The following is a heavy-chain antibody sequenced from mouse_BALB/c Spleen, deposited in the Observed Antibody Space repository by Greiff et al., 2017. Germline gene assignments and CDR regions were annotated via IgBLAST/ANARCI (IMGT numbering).Heavy chain of an antibody. CDR3: ARGRRYDPWFAY. J-gene: IGHJ3*01. CDR1: GFTFSDYY. V-gene: IGHV5-4*02. Sequence: EVQGVESGGGLVKPGGSLKLSCAASGFTFSDYYMYWVRQTPEKRLEWVATISDGGSYTYYPDSVKGRFTISRDNAKNNLYLQMSSLKSEDTAMYYCARGRRYDPWFAYWGQGTLVTVSA. CDR2: ISDGGSYT. D-gene: IGHD2-14*01.